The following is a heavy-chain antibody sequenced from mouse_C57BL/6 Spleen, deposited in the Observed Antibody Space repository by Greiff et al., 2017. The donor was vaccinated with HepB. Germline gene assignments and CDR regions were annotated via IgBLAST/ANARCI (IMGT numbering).Heavy chain of an antibody. V-gene: IGHV1-80*01. CDR1: GYAFSSYW. CDR2: IYPGDGDT. Sequence: QVQLKESGAELVKPGASVKISCKASGYAFSSYWMNWVKQRPGKGLEWIGQIYPGDGDTNYNGKFKGKATLTADKSSSTAYMQLRSLTSEDSAVYFCASYYYGSSLDYWGQGTTLTVSS. J-gene: IGHJ2*01. D-gene: IGHD1-1*01. CDR3: ASYYYGSSLDY.